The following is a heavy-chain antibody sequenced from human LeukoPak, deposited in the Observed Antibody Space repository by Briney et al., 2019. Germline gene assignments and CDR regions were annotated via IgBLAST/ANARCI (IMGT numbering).Heavy chain of an antibody. CDR3: ARGSSGYYPYYYYYMDV. J-gene: IGHJ6*03. D-gene: IGHD3-3*01. CDR1: GYSISSGYY. CDR2: IYHSGST. Sequence: PSETLSLTCTVSGYSISSGYYWGWIRQPPGKGLEWIGSIYHSGSTYYNPSLKSRVTISVDTSKNQFSLKLSSVTAADTAVYYCARGSSGYYPYYYYYMDVWGKGTTVTVSS. V-gene: IGHV4-38-2*02.